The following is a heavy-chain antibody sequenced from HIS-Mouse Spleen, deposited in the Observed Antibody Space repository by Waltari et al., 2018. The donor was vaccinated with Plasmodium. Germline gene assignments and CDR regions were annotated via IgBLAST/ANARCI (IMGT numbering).Heavy chain of an antibody. V-gene: IGHV4-31*03. Sequence: QVQLQESGPGLVTPSQTLSLTCTVSGGSISSGGYSWSWIRQHPGKGLEWIGYIYYSGSTYYNPSLKSRVTISVDTSKNQFSLKLSSVTAADTAVYYCARSIAATVTFYFDYWGQGTLVTVSS. CDR2: IYYSGST. CDR3: ARSIAATVTFYFDY. J-gene: IGHJ4*02. D-gene: IGHD6-13*01. CDR1: GGSISSGGYS.